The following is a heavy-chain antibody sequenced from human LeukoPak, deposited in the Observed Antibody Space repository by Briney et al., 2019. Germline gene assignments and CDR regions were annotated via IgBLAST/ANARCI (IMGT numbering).Heavy chain of an antibody. CDR3: ARGVVVPGYGNWFDP. CDR1: GFTFSSYG. J-gene: IGHJ5*02. D-gene: IGHD2-2*01. Sequence: GGSLRLSCAASGFTFSSYGMHWVRQAPGKGLEWVAVIWYDGSNKCYADSVKGRFTISRDNSKNTLYLQMNSLRAEDTAVYYCARGVVVPGYGNWFDPWGQGTLVTVSS. V-gene: IGHV3-33*01. CDR2: IWYDGSNK.